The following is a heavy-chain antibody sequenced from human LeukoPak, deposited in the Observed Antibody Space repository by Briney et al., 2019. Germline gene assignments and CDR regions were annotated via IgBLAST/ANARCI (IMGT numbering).Heavy chain of an antibody. D-gene: IGHD6-13*01. CDR1: GGSISSGGYY. CDR2: IYYSGST. Sequence: PSETLSLTCTVSGGSISSGGYYWSWIRQHPGKGLEWIGYIYYSGSTYYNPSLKSRVTISVDTSKNQFSLKLSSVTAADTAVYYCARAYDGSSWFDYWGQGTLVTVSS. CDR3: ARAYDGSSWFDY. J-gene: IGHJ4*02. V-gene: IGHV4-31*03.